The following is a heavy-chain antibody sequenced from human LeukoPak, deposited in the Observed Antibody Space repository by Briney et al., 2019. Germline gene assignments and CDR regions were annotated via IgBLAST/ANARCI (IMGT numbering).Heavy chain of an antibody. CDR2: ICSSSSYI. J-gene: IGHJ6*03. CDR1: GFTFSSYS. CDR3: ARAGAARPGYYYYYMDV. Sequence: PGGSLRLSCAASGFTFSSYSMNWVRQAPGKGLEWVSSICSSSSYIYYADSVKGRFTISRDNDKNSLYLQMNSLRAEDTAVYYCARAGAARPGYYYYYMDVWGKGTTVTVSS. D-gene: IGHD6-6*01. V-gene: IGHV3-21*01.